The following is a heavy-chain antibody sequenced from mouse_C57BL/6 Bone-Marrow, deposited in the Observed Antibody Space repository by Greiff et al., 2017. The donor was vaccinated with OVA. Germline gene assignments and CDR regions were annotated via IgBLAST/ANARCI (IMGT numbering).Heavy chain of an antibody. CDR2: ISNLAYSI. D-gene: IGHD1-1*01. CDR1: GFTFSDYG. CDR3: ARQEYYGSSYNGFAY. J-gene: IGHJ3*01. Sequence: EVKVVESGGGLVQPGGSLKLSCAASGFTFSDYGMAWVRQAPRKGPEWVAFISNLAYSIYYADTVTGRFTISRENAKNTLYQEMSSLRSEDTAMYYCARQEYYGSSYNGFAYWGQGTLVTVSA. V-gene: IGHV5-15*01.